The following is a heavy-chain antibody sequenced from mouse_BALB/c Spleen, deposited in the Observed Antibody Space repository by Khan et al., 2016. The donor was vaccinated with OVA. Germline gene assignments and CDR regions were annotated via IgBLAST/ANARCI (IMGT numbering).Heavy chain of an antibody. J-gene: IGHJ4*01. D-gene: IGHD4-1*01. Sequence: QVQLKQSGPGLVAPSQSLSITCTASGFSLTSYGVHWVSQPPGKGLEWLGVIWAGGSTNYNSALMSRLSISKDNSKSQVFLKMNSLQTDDTAMYYCARAKGWDNAMDYWGQGTSVTVSS. CDR3: ARAKGWDNAMDY. CDR2: IWAGGST. V-gene: IGHV2-9*02. CDR1: GFSLTSYG.